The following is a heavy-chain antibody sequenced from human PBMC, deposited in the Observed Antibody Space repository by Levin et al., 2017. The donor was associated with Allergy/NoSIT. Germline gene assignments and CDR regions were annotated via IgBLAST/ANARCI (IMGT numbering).Heavy chain of an antibody. CDR1: GFTFSSYA. CDR3: AKSPRVGSSWYFDY. V-gene: IGHV3-23*01. Sequence: GESLKISCAASGFTFSSYAMSWVRQAPGKGLEWVSAISGSGGSTYYADSVKGRFTISRDNSKNTLYLQMNSLRAEDTAVYYCAKSPRVGSSWYFDYWGQGTLVTVSS. J-gene: IGHJ4*02. CDR2: ISGSGGST. D-gene: IGHD6-13*01.